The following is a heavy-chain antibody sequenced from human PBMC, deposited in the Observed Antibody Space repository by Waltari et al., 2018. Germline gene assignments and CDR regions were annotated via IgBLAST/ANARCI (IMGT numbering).Heavy chain of an antibody. CDR3: ARPPPGVVADAYDY. J-gene: IGHJ4*02. CDR2: IKQDGSEE. V-gene: IGHV3-7*01. D-gene: IGHD2-15*01. CDR1: GFPFGGFW. Sequence: VQLVQSGGGLVKPGGSQRLSCIGSGFPFGGFWMSWVRQAPGKGLEWVANIKQDGSEEYYVDSVKGRFTISRDNAKKSLYLQMNSLRVEDTAVYYCARPPPGVVADAYDYWGQGTLVTVSS.